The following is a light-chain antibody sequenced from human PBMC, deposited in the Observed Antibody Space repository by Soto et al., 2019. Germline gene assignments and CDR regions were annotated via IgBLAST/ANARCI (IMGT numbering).Light chain of an antibody. J-gene: IGKJ4*01. CDR1: QSVLYSSNNKNY. CDR3: MQSIQLPLT. V-gene: IGKV2D-29*01. CDR2: EVS. Sequence: DIVMTQSPDSLAVSLGERATINCKSSQSVLYSSNNKNYFVWYLQKPGQPPQLLIYEVSNRFSGVPDRFSGSGSGTDFTLKISRVEAEDVGVYYCMQSIQLPLTFGGGTKVDIK.